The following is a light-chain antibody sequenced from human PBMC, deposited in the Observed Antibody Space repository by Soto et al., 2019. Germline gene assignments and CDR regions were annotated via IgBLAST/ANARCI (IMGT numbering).Light chain of an antibody. CDR3: LQDSNYPRT. Sequence: AIQMTQSPSSLSASVGDRVTITCRASQGIRNELGWYQQRPGKAPKLLIYAASTLESGVPPRFSASGSGTDFTLTISSLRPEDFATYYCLQDSNYPRTFGQGTKVEIK. V-gene: IGKV1-6*01. J-gene: IGKJ1*01. CDR1: QGIRNE. CDR2: AAS.